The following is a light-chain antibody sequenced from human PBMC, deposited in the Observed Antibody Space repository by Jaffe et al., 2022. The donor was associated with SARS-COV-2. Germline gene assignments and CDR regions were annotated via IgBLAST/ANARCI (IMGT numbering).Light chain of an antibody. CDR3: SSYAGYSTVV. CDR1: IRDVGSHDF. CDR2: EVS. Sequence: QSALTQPPSASGSPGQSVTISCSGTIRDVGSHDFVSWYQQHPGKAPRLLISEVSKRPSGVPDRFFGSKSGNTASLTVTGLQAEDEADYYCSSYAGYSTVVFGGGTKLTVL. V-gene: IGLV2-8*01. J-gene: IGLJ2*01.